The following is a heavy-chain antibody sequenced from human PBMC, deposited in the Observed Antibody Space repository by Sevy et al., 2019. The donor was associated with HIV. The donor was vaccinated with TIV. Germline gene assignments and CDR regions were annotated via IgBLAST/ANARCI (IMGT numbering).Heavy chain of an antibody. CDR3: ARRGDSSGQGDAFDI. V-gene: IGHV5-51*01. J-gene: IGHJ3*02. Sequence: GESLKISCKGSGYSFTSYWIGWVRQMPGKGLEWMGIIYPGDSDTRYSLSFQGQVTISADKSISTAYLQWSSLKASDTAMYYCARRGDSSGQGDAFDIWGQGTMVTVSS. D-gene: IGHD6-19*01. CDR2: IYPGDSDT. CDR1: GYSFTSYW.